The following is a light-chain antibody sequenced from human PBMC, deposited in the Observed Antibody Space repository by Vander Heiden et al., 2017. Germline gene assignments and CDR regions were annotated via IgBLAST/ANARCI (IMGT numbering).Light chain of an antibody. CDR3: GTWDSGLSVGV. J-gene: IGLJ3*02. Sequence: QSVLTQPPSVSAAPGQMDTISCSGSSSNIGKSFVSWYQQFRGTAPKLLIYDNDKRPSGTPARFSGSKSGTSATLDITGLQTGDEADYYCGTWDSGLSVGVFGTGTKLTVL. CDR2: DND. CDR1: SSNIGKSF. V-gene: IGLV1-51*01.